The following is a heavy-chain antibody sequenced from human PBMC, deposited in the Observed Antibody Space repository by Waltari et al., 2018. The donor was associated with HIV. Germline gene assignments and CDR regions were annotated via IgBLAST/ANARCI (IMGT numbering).Heavy chain of an antibody. Sequence: QLQLQESGSGLVKPSQTLSLTCAVSGCSISSGGYSWSWIRQPPGKALEWIGYIYHSGRPSYNTTLKSRVTIEVDRSKKQFSLKRSAVTAADTAVYHWARDQGGRGYLGAFDIWGQGTMVTVSS. CDR1: GCSISSGGYS. CDR2: IYHSGRP. V-gene: IGHV4-30-2*01. D-gene: IGHD5-18*01. CDR3: ARDQGGRGYLGAFDI. J-gene: IGHJ3*02.